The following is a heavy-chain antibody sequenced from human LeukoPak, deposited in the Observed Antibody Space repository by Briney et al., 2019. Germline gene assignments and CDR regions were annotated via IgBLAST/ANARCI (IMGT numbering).Heavy chain of an antibody. Sequence: ASVKVSCKVSGYTFTKLSMHWVRQAPGKGLEWMGGFDPEDGDPIYAQKFQGRVTMTEDTSTDTAYMELSSLRSDDTAVYCCATDGGHFYGSGSRYKTIGDYWGQGTLLTVSS. CDR1: GYTFTKLS. J-gene: IGHJ4*02. V-gene: IGHV1-24*01. CDR2: FDPEDGDP. CDR3: ATDGGHFYGSGSRYKTIGDY. D-gene: IGHD3-10*01.